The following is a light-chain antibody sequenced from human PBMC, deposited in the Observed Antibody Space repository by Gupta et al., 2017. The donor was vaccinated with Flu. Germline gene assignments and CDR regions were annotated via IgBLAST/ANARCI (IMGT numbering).Light chain of an antibody. V-gene: IGLV3-21*02. J-gene: IGLJ3*02. CDR1: NIGSKS. Sequence: GGNNIGSKSVHWYQQKPGQAPVLVVYDDGDRPSGIPERFSGSNSGNTATLTISRVEAGDEADYYCQVWDSSSDWVFGGGTKLTVL. CDR2: DDG. CDR3: QVWDSSSDWV.